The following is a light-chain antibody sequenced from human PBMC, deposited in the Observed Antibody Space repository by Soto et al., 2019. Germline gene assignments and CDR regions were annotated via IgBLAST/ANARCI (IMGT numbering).Light chain of an antibody. CDR3: QTWGTGIVV. CDR1: SGHSSYA. CDR2: LNSDGSH. J-gene: IGLJ2*01. V-gene: IGLV4-69*01. Sequence: QLVLTQSPSASASLGASVKLTCTLSSGHSSYAIAWHQQQPEKGPRYLMKLNSDGSHSKGDGIPDRFSGSCSGAARYLTISSRQSEDEADSYCQTWGTGIVVFGGGTKLTVL.